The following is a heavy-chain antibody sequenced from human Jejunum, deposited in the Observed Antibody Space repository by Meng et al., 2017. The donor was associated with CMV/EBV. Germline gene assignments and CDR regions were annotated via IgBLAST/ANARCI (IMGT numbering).Heavy chain of an antibody. CDR1: GFTFSSYW. V-gene: IGHV3-74*01. CDR2: TNNDGSST. CDR3: ARGRGPLEYYFDY. J-gene: IGHJ4*02. Sequence: EVGAVESGGGFVQPGGSLRLSCATSGFTFSSYWMHWVRQVPGKGVVWVSRTNNDGSSTSYADSVKGRFTISRDNSKNTLYLQMNSLRAEDTAVYYCARGRGPLEYYFDYWGQGTLVTVSS. D-gene: IGHD3-3*01.